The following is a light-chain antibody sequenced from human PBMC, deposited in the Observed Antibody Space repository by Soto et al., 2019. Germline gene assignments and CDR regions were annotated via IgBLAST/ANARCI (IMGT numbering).Light chain of an antibody. Sequence: EIVLTQSPATLSLSPGERATLSCGASQNVRSYLAWYQQKPGQAPRLLIYDASNRATGIPARFSGSGSGTDFTLTISSLEPEDFAVYYCQQRSNWPITFGQGTPLEIK. CDR3: QQRSNWPIT. CDR2: DAS. J-gene: IGKJ5*01. CDR1: QNVRSY. V-gene: IGKV3-11*01.